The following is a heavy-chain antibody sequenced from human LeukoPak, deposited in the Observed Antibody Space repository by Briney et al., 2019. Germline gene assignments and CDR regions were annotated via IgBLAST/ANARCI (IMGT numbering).Heavy chain of an antibody. J-gene: IGHJ4*02. D-gene: IGHD3-3*01. Sequence: GGSLRLSCTTSGFTFGDYAMSWVRQAPGKGLEWVGFIRSKVHGGTTGYAASVGGRFTVSRDDSKSIAYLQMNSLKSEDTAVYYCTRDQLGDDFRSGYYGDYWGQGTLVTVSS. CDR3: TRDQLGDDFRSGYYGDY. CDR2: IRSKVHGGTT. V-gene: IGHV3-49*04. CDR1: GFTFGDYA.